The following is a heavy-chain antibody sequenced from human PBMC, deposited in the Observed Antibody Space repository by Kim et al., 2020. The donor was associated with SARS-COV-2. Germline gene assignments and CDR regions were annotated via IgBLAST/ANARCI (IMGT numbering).Heavy chain of an antibody. CDR1: GYNFIKYV. J-gene: IGHJ4*02. Sequence: ASVKVSCKASGYNFIKYVMHWVRQAPGQRLEWMGWINAGNGNTKYSQKFQGRVTITRDTSATTAYMELSSLSSEDTAVYYCARESQYTSTWYFDYWGQGT. V-gene: IGHV1-3*01. D-gene: IGHD6-13*01. CDR2: INAGNGNT. CDR3: ARESQYTSTWYFDY.